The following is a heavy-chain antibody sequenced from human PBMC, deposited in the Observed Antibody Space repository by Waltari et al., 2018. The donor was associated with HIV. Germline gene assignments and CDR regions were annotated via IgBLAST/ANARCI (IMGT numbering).Heavy chain of an antibody. CDR2: IYHSGST. Sequence: QVQLQESGPGLVKPSETLSLTCAVSDYSLSSGSYWGWIRQPPGKGLEWIGSIYHSGSTYYNPSLKSRVTISVDTSKNQFSLKLSSVTAADTAVYYCARERGGYDILTGYWEVDVWGQGTTVTVSS. D-gene: IGHD3-9*01. CDR1: DYSLSSGSY. V-gene: IGHV4-38-2*02. CDR3: ARERGGYDILTGYWEVDV. J-gene: IGHJ6*02.